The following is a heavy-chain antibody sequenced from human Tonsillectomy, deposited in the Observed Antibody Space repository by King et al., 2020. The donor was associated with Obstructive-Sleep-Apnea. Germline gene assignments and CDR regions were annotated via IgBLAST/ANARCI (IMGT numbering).Heavy chain of an antibody. CDR3: AISREGLELRYFDPSFDLIFDY. V-gene: IGHV1-2*04. CDR2: INPNSGGT. Sequence: QLVQEGEEVKKPGASGKVSGKASGYTFTGYDIHWVRQAPGQGLEWMGWINPNSGGTNYAQKFQGWVTMTRDTSISTAYMELSRLKSHDTAVYYCAISREGLELRYFDPSFDLIFDYWGQGTLVTVSS. CDR1: GYTFTGYD. J-gene: IGHJ4*02. D-gene: IGHD3-9*01.